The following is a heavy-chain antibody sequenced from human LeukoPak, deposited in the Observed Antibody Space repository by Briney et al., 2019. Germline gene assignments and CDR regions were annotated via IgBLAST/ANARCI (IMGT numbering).Heavy chain of an antibody. J-gene: IGHJ4*02. D-gene: IGHD3-16*02. CDR1: GFTFSSYE. V-gene: IGHV3-48*03. CDR2: ISSSGSTI. CDR3: ASRGGVIVPTVDY. Sequence: GSLRLSCAASGFTFSSYEMNWVRQAPGKGLEWVSYISSSGSTIYYADSVKGRFTISRDNAKNSLYLQMNSLRAEDTAVYYCASRGGVIVPTVDYWGRGTLVTVSS.